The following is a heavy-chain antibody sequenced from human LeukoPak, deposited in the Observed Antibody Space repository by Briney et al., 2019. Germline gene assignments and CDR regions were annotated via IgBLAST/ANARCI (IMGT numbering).Heavy chain of an antibody. CDR2: TYPGDSDT. V-gene: IGHV5-51*01. Sequence: GESLKISRKGSGYSFTSYWIGWVRQMPGKGLEWMGITYPGDSDTRYSPSFQGQVTISADKSISTAYLQWSSLKASDTAMYYCARLGYCGGDCSHDAFDIWGQGTMVTVSS. J-gene: IGHJ3*02. CDR3: ARLGYCGGDCSHDAFDI. D-gene: IGHD2-21*01. CDR1: GYSFTSYW.